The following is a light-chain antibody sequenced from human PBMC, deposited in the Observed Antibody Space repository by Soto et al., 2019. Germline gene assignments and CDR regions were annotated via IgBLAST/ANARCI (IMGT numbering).Light chain of an antibody. Sequence: DIQMTQSPSSLSASVGDRVTITCRTSRSISSYLNWYQQKPGKAPKVLIYAASNLQSGVPSRFSGSGSGTDFTLTISSLQPEDFATYYCQQSYSTPITFGQGTKVDIK. J-gene: IGKJ1*01. V-gene: IGKV1-39*01. CDR2: AAS. CDR3: QQSYSTPIT. CDR1: RSISSY.